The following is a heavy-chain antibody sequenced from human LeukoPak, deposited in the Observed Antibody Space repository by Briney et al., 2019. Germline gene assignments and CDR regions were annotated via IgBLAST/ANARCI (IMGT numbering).Heavy chain of an antibody. V-gene: IGHV3-7*01. CDR1: GFTFSSYW. CDR2: IKQDGSEK. CDR3: ARDRWVLGAGSYESDAFDI. J-gene: IGHJ3*02. Sequence: GGSLRLSCAASGFTFSSYWMSWVRQAPGKGLEWVANIKQDGSEKYYVDSVKGRFTISRDNAKNSLYLQMNSLRAEDTAVYYCARDRWVLGAGSYESDAFDIWGQGTMVTVSS. D-gene: IGHD3-10*01.